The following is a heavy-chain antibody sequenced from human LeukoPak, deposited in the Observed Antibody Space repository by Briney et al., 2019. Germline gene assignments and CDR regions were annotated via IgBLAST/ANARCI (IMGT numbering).Heavy chain of an antibody. D-gene: IGHD2-2*01. CDR2: IYYSGST. Sequence: SETLSLTCSVSGDSISSSSYYWGWIRQPPGKGLEWIGSIYYSGSTNYNPSLKSRVTISVDTSKNQFSLKLSSVTAADTAVYYCARVRCSSTSCYFSNESQFDIWGQGTMVTVSS. CDR3: ARVRCSSTSCYFSNESQFDI. V-gene: IGHV4-39*07. J-gene: IGHJ3*02. CDR1: GDSISSSSYY.